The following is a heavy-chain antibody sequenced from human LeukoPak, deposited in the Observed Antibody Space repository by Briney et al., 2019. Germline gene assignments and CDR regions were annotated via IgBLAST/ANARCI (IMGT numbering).Heavy chain of an antibody. D-gene: IGHD5-24*01. CDR2: IYPDDSDT. CDR1: GYSFPNYW. Sequence: KPGESLKISCKGSGYSFPNYWIGWVRQTPGKGLEWMGIIYPDDSDTRQSPPFQGQVTMSVDESISTAHLQWSSLEASDSATYYCARLAKARRDGYNFGFDSWGQGTLVTVSS. CDR3: ARLAKARRDGYNFGFDS. V-gene: IGHV5-51*01. J-gene: IGHJ4*02.